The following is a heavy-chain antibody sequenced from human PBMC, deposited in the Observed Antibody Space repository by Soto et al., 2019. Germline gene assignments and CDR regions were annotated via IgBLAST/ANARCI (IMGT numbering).Heavy chain of an antibody. Sequence: QVQLVESGGGVVQPGRSLRLSCAASGFTFSSYGMHWVRQAPGKGLEWVAVIWYDGSNKYYADSVKGRFTISRDNSKNAVSLQRNSIRAGFKAVYYWARDTNTVGSSTCCYYGRWKGYYYYGMDVWGQGTTVTVSS. J-gene: IGHJ6*02. CDR1: GFTFSSYG. D-gene: IGHD2-2*01. V-gene: IGHV3-33*01. CDR3: ARDTNTVGSSTCCYYGRWKGYYYYGMDV. CDR2: IWYDGSNK.